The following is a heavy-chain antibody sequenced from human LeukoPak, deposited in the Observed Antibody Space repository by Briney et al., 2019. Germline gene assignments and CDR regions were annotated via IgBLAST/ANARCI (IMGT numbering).Heavy chain of an antibody. J-gene: IGHJ1*01. Sequence: GGSLRLSCVVSGFTVSSDFMGWVRQAPRKGLQWLSLISAEGYTYYADSVKGRFTISRDSSKNALYLQMNSLRVEDTAVYYCAKVQDGTATWYEYFQHWGQGTQVIVSS. D-gene: IGHD6-13*01. CDR1: GFTVSSDF. V-gene: IGHV3-66*01. CDR3: AKVQDGTATWYEYFQH. CDR2: ISAEGYT.